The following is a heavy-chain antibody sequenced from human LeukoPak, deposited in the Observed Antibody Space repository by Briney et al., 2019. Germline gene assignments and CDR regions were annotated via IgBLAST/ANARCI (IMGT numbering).Heavy chain of an antibody. CDR2: INHSGST. CDR3: ARGGVNEFDY. J-gene: IGHJ4*02. V-gene: IGHV4-34*01. D-gene: IGHD2-21*01. CDR1: GGSFSGYY. Sequence: SETLSLTCAVYGGSFSGYYWSWIRQPPGKGLEWIGEINHSGSTNYNPSLKSRVTISVDTSKNQFSLKLSSVTAADTAVYYCARGGVNEFDYWGQGTLVTVSS.